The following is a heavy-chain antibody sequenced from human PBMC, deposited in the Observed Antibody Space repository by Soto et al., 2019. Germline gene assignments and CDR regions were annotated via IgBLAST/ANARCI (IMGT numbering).Heavy chain of an antibody. CDR3: ARGREDHVDHHFGHLFDS. Sequence: SETLSLTCTVSGDSIRDSFWSWVRQPPGKGLEWIGLVHHTGNTNYNPSLETRVTMLIDASANHFSLTLTYVTPADAAIYYCARGREDHVDHHFGHLFDSWGQGTLVTVSS. CDR1: GDSIRDSF. J-gene: IGHJ4*02. D-gene: IGHD3-10*01. CDR2: VHHTGNT. V-gene: IGHV4-59*01.